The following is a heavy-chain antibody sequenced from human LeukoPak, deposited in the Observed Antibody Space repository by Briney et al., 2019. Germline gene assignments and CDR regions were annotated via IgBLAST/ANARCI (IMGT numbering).Heavy chain of an antibody. CDR1: GFTFSSYW. D-gene: IGHD3-10*01. CDR3: ASRRMGYYGSGSYYYYYYYMDV. V-gene: IGHV3-7*01. Sequence: GGSLRLSCAASGFTFSSYWMSWVRQAPGKGLEWVANIKQGGSEKYYVDSVKGRFTISRDHAKNSLYLQLNSLRAEDTAVYYCASRRMGYYGSGSYYYYYYYMDVWGKGTTVTVSS. J-gene: IGHJ6*03. CDR2: IKQGGSEK.